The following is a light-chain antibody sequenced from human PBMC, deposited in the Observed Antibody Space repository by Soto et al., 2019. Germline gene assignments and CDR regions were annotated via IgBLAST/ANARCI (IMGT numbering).Light chain of an antibody. CDR1: QSVSSY. CDR2: DAS. J-gene: IGKJ5*01. Sequence: EIVLTQSPATLSLSPGERAPLSCRASQSVSSYLAWYQQKPGQAPRLLIYDASNRATGIPARFSGSVSGTDITLTISSLEPEDFAVYYCQQRSNWPQVTFGQGTRLEIK. V-gene: IGKV3-11*01. CDR3: QQRSNWPQVT.